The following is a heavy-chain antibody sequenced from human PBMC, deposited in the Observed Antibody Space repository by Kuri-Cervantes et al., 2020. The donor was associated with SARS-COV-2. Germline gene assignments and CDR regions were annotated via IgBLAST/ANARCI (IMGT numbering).Heavy chain of an antibody. CDR2: IDWDDDK. CDR1: GFSLSTSGMR. V-gene: IGHV2-70*04. Sequence: SGPTLVKPTQTLTLTCTFSGFSLSTSGMRVSWIRQPPGKALEWLARIDWDDDKFYSTSLKTRLTIPKDTSKNQVVLTMTNMDPVDTATYYCARARGGQGAFDIWGQGTMVTVSS. CDR3: ARARGGQGAFDI. D-gene: IGHD3-16*01. J-gene: IGHJ3*02.